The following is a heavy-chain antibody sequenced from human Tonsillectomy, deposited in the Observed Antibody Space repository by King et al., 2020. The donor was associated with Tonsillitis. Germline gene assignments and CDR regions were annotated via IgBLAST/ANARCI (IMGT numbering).Heavy chain of an antibody. J-gene: IGHJ6*03. V-gene: IGHV3-30*01. CDR2: ISYDGSNK. CDR1: GFTFSTYA. CDR3: ARDNYYYYYMDV. Sequence: QLVQSGGGVVQPGRSLRLSCAASGFTFSTYAIHWVRQAPGKGLEWVAVISYDGSNKYYADSVKGRFTISRDNSKNTLYLQMNSLRAEDTAVYYCARDNYYYYYMDVWGKGTTVTVSS.